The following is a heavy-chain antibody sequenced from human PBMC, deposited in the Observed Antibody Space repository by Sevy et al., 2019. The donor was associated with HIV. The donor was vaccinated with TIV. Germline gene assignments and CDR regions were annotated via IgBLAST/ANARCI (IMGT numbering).Heavy chain of an antibody. Sequence: GGSLRLSCAASGFTFRDYAMSWVRQAPGKGLEWVGFIRSKAYGGTTEYAASVKGRFTISRDDSKSIAYLQMNSLKTEDTAVYYCTSGRGYSGYDLHYYYGMDVWGQGTTVTVSS. CDR3: TSGRGYSGYDLHYYYGMDV. V-gene: IGHV3-49*04. CDR2: IRSKAYGGTT. J-gene: IGHJ6*02. D-gene: IGHD5-12*01. CDR1: GFTFRDYA.